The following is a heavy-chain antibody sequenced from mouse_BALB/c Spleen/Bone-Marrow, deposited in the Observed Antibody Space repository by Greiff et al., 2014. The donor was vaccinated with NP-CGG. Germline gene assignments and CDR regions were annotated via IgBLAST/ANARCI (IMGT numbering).Heavy chain of an antibody. D-gene: IGHD3-1*01. Sequence: VMLVESGPGLVQPSQSLSITCTVSGFSLTTYGVHWVRQSPGKGLEWLGVIWTGGSTDYNAAFISRLSISKDNSKSQVFFEMNSLQANDTAIYYCARNHRGYYFDYWGQGTTLTVSS. CDR1: GFSLTTYG. J-gene: IGHJ2*01. CDR2: IWTGGST. V-gene: IGHV2-2*02. CDR3: ARNHRGYYFDY.